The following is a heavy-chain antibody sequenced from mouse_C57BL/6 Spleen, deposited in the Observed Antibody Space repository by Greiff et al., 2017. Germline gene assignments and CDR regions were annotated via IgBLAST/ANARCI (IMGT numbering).Heavy chain of an antibody. V-gene: IGHV1-52*01. CDR1: GYTFTSYW. CDR3: AREETAQATPYFDY. D-gene: IGHD3-2*02. CDR2: IDPSDSET. J-gene: IGHJ2*01. Sequence: QVQLQQPGAELVRPGSSVKLSCKASGYTFTSYWMHWVKQRPIQGLEWIGNIDPSDSETHYNQKFKDKATLTVDKSSSTAYMQLSSLTSEDSAVYYCAREETAQATPYFDYWGQGTTLTVSS.